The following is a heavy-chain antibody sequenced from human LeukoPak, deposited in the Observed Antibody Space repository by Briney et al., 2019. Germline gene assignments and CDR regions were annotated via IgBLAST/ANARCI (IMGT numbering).Heavy chain of an antibody. Sequence: GGSLRLSCAASGFTFSSYWMSWVRQAPGEGLEWVANIKEDESEKYYVDSVKGRFTISRDNAKNSLYLQMNSLRAEDTAIYYCANEGGGAFDIWGQGTMVTVSS. CDR1: GFTFSSYW. V-gene: IGHV3-7*01. CDR2: IKEDESEK. CDR3: ANEGGGAFDI. J-gene: IGHJ3*02.